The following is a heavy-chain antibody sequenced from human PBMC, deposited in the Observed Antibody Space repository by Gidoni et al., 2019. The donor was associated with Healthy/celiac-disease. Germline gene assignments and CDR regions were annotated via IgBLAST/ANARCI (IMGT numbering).Heavy chain of an antibody. J-gene: IGHJ4*02. CDR2: IIPSLGIA. CDR1: GGTFSSYT. Sequence: QVQLVQSGAEVKKPGSSVKVSCKASGGTFSSYTISWVRQAPGQGLEWMGRIIPSLGIANYAQKFQGRVTITADKSTSTAYMELSSLRSEDTAVYYCARELGSKHDSPDYWGQGTLVTVSS. CDR3: ARELGSKHDSPDY. V-gene: IGHV1-69*08. D-gene: IGHD2-15*01.